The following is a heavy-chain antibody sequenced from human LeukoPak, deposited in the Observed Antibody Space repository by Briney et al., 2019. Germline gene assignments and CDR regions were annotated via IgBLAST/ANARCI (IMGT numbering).Heavy chain of an antibody. Sequence: GGSLRLSCAASRFTVSSNYMTWVRQAAGKGLEWVSVIYSGGSTYYADSVKGRFTISRDNSKNTLYLQMNSLRAEDTAVYYCAELGITMIGGVWGKGTTVTISS. CDR3: AELGITMIGGV. V-gene: IGHV3-66*01. J-gene: IGHJ6*04. D-gene: IGHD3-10*02. CDR1: RFTVSSNY. CDR2: IYSGGST.